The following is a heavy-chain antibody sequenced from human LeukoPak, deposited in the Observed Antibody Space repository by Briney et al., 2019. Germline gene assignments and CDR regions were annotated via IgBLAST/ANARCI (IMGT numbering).Heavy chain of an antibody. CDR1: GFTISSYW. J-gene: IGHJ6*02. CDR3: ARTNYYYYGMDV. CDR2: IKQDGSEK. V-gene: IGHV3-7*01. Sequence: GGSLRLSCAASGFTISSYWMSWVRQAPGKGLEWVANIKQDGSEKYYVDSVKGRFTISRDNAKNSLYLQMNSLRAEDTAVYYCARTNYYYYGMDVWGQGTTVTVSS.